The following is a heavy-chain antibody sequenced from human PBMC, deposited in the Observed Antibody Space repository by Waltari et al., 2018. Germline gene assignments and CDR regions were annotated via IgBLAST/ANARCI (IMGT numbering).Heavy chain of an antibody. V-gene: IGHV4-34*01. CDR2: INHSGST. CDR1: GGSFSGYY. D-gene: IGHD6-19*01. CDR3: ARGIRQWLVLRYMDV. Sequence: QVQLQQWGAGLLKPSETLSLTCAVYGGSFSGYYWSWIRQPPGKGLEWIGEINHSGSTNYNPTLKSRVTISVETTKNQFSRKLSSVTAADTAVYYWARGIRQWLVLRYMDVWGKGTTVTVSS. J-gene: IGHJ6*03.